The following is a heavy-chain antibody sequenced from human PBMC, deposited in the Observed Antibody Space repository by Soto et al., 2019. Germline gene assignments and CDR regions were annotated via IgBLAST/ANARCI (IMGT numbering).Heavy chain of an antibody. V-gene: IGHV3-30-3*01. CDR2: VSYDGSKQ. Sequence: QVQLVESGGGVVQPGRSLRVSCAASGFTFSNYAMHWVRQAPGKGLEWVAVVSYDGSKQFYADSVEGRFTISRDSSKSTLYLHMDILRDEDTAVYYCARDRVYYYDNSGYYNFDYWGQGTLVTVSS. CDR1: GFTFSNYA. J-gene: IGHJ4*02. CDR3: ARDRVYYYDNSGYYNFDY. D-gene: IGHD3-22*01.